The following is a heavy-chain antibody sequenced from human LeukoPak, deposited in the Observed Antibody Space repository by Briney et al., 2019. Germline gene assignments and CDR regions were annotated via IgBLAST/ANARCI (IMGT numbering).Heavy chain of an antibody. CDR3: ARVSRFFDWLPPFVC. Sequence: ASVKVSCKASGYSFTAYFVHWVRQAPGQGPEWMGWINPNSDGTNYAQNFQGRVTMTADPSISTAYMELSRLSSDDTAVYYCARVSRFFDWLPPFVCWGQGTLVTVSS. CDR2: INPNSDGT. V-gene: IGHV1-2*02. D-gene: IGHD3-9*01. CDR1: GYSFTAYF. J-gene: IGHJ4*02.